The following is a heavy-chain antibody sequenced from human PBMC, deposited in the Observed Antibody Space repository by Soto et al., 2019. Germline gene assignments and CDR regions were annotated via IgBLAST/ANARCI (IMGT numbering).Heavy chain of an antibody. Sequence: PGGSLRLSCTASGFTFGDYAMSWFRQAPGKGLEWVGFIRSKAYGGTTEYAASVKGRFTISRDDSKSIAYLQMNSLKTEDTAVYYCTRVSGSSGWFMGYHNWFDPWGQGTLVTVSS. J-gene: IGHJ5*02. CDR1: GFTFGDYA. CDR3: TRVSGSSGWFMGYHNWFDP. D-gene: IGHD6-19*01. V-gene: IGHV3-49*03. CDR2: IRSKAYGGTT.